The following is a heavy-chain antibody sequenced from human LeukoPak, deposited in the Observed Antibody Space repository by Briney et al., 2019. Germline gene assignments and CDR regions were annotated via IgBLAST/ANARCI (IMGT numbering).Heavy chain of an antibody. Sequence: GRSLRLSCAASGFTFSSYGMHWVRQAPGKGLEWVAVIWYDGSNKYYADSVKGRFTISRDNSKNTLYLQMNSLRAEDAAVYYCANGKSEDNSGWPRGTFWGQGTLVTVSS. D-gene: IGHD5-12*01. V-gene: IGHV3-33*06. CDR3: ANGKSEDNSGWPRGTF. J-gene: IGHJ4*02. CDR1: GFTFSSYG. CDR2: IWYDGSNK.